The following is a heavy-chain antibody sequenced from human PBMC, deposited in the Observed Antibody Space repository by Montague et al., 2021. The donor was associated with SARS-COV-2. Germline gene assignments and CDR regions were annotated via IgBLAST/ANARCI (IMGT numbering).Heavy chain of an antibody. CDR1: GGSFSGYY. CDR2: INHSGSA. D-gene: IGHD2-2*02. CDR3: ARLGEGVVPAPILGVGPYYSYSYVDV. V-gene: IGHV4-34*01. J-gene: IGHJ6*03. Sequence: SETLSLTCAVYGGSFSGYYWNWIRQPPGKGLEWIGEINHSGSAKYNPSLKRRVTISVDTSKNQFSLKLNSVTAADTAVYYCARLGEGVVPAPILGVGPYYSYSYVDVWGKGATVTVSS.